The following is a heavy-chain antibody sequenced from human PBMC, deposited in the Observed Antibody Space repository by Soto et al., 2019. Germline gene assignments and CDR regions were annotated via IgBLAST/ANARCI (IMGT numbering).Heavy chain of an antibody. J-gene: IGHJ3*02. CDR1: GFTFANAW. V-gene: IGHV3-15*07. Sequence: GGSLRLSCAASGFTFANAWMNWVRQAPGKGLEWVGRIKSKTDGGTTDYAAPVKGRFTISRDDSKNTPFLQMNSLKTEDTAVYFCTTVEAYDSSVYYPDAFDIWGQGTMVTVSS. D-gene: IGHD3-22*01. CDR3: TTVEAYDSSVYYPDAFDI. CDR2: IKSKTDGGTT.